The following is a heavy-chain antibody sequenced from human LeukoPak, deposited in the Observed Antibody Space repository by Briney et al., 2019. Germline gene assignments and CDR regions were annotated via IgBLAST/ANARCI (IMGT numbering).Heavy chain of an antibody. CDR1: GFTFSSYG. J-gene: IGHJ4*02. D-gene: IGHD6-6*01. Sequence: GGSLRLSCAASGFTFSSYGMHWVRQAPGKGLEWVSYISSSSSNINYADSVSGRFTISRDNAKNSLYLHMDSLRVEDMTVYYCARGGAARPDYWGQGTLVTVSS. V-gene: IGHV3-21*01. CDR3: ARGGAARPDY. CDR2: ISSSSSNI.